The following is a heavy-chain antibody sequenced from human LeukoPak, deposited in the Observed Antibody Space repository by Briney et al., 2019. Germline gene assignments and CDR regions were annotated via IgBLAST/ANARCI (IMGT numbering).Heavy chain of an antibody. D-gene: IGHD3-10*01. J-gene: IGHJ4*02. V-gene: IGHV3-23*01. CDR2: INGGGDSA. CDR3: AREGYYGSGSPPSLYFDY. CDR1: GVTLSNYA. Sequence: GGSLRLSCVASGVTLSNYAMSWARQAPGKGLEWVSSINGGGDSATYADSVKGRFTISRDNSRSTLYLQMNSLRPEDTAIYYCAREGYYGSGSPPSLYFDYWGQGTLVTVSS.